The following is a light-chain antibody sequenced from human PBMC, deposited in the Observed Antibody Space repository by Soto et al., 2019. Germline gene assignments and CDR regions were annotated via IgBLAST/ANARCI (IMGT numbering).Light chain of an antibody. J-gene: IGLJ3*02. Sequence: QSVLTQPPSMSAAPGQMVAISCSGTSSNIGDNSVSWYQHFPGTAPKVLIYDNNRRPSGIPDRFSGSKSGTSATLTIIGLQTGDEADYYCATWDSALSAGVFGGGTKLT. CDR2: DNN. CDR1: SSNIGDNS. CDR3: ATWDSALSAGV. V-gene: IGLV1-51*01.